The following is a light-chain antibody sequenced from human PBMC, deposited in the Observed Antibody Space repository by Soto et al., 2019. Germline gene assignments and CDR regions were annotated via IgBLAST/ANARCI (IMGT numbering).Light chain of an antibody. CDR2: LGS. V-gene: IGKV2-28*01. J-gene: IGKJ4*01. CDR1: QSLLHSNGYNY. Sequence: DIVMTQSPLSLPVTPGEPASISCRYSQSLLHSNGYNYLDWYLQKPGQSPQFLISLGSNRASGVPYRFSGSGSGTDFTLKISRVEAEDVGDYYCMRALQSPLTFGGGTKVELK. CDR3: MRALQSPLT.